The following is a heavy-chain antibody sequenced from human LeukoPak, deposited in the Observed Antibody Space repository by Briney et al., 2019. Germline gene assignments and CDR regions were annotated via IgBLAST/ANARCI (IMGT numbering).Heavy chain of an antibody. V-gene: IGHV3-23*01. Sequence: GGSLRLSCAASGFTFSSYAMSWVRQAPGKGLEWVSAISGSGGSTYYADSVKGRFTISRDNSKNTLYLQMNSLRAEDTAVYYCARDLYYYDSSGYFLWDYYYYYGMDVWGQGTTVTVSS. J-gene: IGHJ6*02. CDR3: ARDLYYYDSSGYFLWDYYYYYGMDV. D-gene: IGHD3-22*01. CDR2: ISGSGGST. CDR1: GFTFSSYA.